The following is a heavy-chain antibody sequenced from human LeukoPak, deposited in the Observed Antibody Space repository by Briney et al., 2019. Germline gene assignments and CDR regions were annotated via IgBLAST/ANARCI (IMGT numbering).Heavy chain of an antibody. Sequence: PSETLSLTCAVSGGSISSSNWWSWVRQPPGKGLEWIGEIYHSGSTNYNPSLKSRVTISVDKSKNQFSLKLSSVTAADTAVYYCARYPLPYGGKKSWFDPWGQGTLVTVSS. D-gene: IGHD4-23*01. CDR3: ARYPLPYGGKKSWFDP. J-gene: IGHJ5*02. CDR1: GGSISSSNW. V-gene: IGHV4-4*02. CDR2: IYHSGST.